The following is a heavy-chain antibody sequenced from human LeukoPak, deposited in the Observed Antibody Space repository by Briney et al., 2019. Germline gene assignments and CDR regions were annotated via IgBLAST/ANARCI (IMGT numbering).Heavy chain of an antibody. CDR2: ISWNSGSI. CDR1: GFTFDDYA. J-gene: IGHJ4*02. CDR3: AKDLGGGRKDGPKTTYYYDSSGPFDY. V-gene: IGHV3-9*01. D-gene: IGHD3-22*01. Sequence: RPGGSLRLSCAASGFTFDDYAMHWVRQAPGKGLEWVSGISWNSGSIGYADSVKGRFTISRDNAKNSLYLQMNSLRAEDTALYYCAKDLGGGRKDGPKTTYYYDSSGPFDYWGQGTLVTVSS.